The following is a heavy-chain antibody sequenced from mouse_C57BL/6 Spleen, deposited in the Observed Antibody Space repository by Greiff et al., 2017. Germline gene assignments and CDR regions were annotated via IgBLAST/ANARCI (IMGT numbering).Heavy chain of an antibody. CDR3: ARRAEDWFAY. CDR2: ISSGSSTI. J-gene: IGHJ3*01. CDR1: GFTFSDYG. D-gene: IGHD3-3*01. V-gene: IGHV5-17*01. Sequence: EVKLVESGGGLVKPGGSLKLSCAASGFTFSDYGMHWVRQAPEKGLEWVAYISSGSSTIYYADTVKGRFTISRDNAKNTLFLQLTSLRSEDTAMYYCARRAEDWFAYWGQGTLVTVSA.